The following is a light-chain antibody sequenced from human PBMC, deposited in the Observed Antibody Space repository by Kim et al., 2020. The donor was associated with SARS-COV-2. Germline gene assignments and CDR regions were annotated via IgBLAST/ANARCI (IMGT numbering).Light chain of an antibody. J-gene: IGLJ2*01. CDR2: RDN. CDR1: TNNVGNQG. Sequence: QAGLTQPPSVSKGLRETATLTCTGNTNNVGNQGAAWLQQHQGHPPKLLFYRDNTRPSGISERLSASRSGSTASLTITGLQPEDEADYYCSAWDSSLSDVVFGGGTQLTVL. CDR3: SAWDSSLSDVV. V-gene: IGLV10-54*01.